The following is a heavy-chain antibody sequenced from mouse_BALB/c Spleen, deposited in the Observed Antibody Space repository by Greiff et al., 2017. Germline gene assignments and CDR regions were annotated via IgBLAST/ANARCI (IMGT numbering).Heavy chain of an antibody. V-gene: IGHV5-17*02. CDR1: GFTFSSFG. Sequence: EVKLVESGGGLVQPGGSRKLSCAASGFTFSSFGMHWVRQAPEKGLEWVAYISSGSSTIYYADTVKGRFTISRDNPKNTLYLQMSSLKSEDTAMYYCARQNGFDYWGQGTTLTVSS. J-gene: IGHJ2*01. CDR2: ISSGSSTI. CDR3: ARQNGFDY.